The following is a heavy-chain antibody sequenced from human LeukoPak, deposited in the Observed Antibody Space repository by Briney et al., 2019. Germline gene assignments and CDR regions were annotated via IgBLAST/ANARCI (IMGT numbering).Heavy chain of an antibody. D-gene: IGHD6-13*01. J-gene: IGHJ4*02. CDR2: ISSSGSTV. CDR1: GFTFSDYY. Sequence: NSGGSLRLSCAASGFTFSDYYMSWIRQAPGKGLEWVSYISSSGSTVYYADSVKGRLTISRDNAKNSLYLQMNSLRAEDTAVYYCHVAVGGQPHWGQGTLVTVSS. V-gene: IGHV3-11*04. CDR3: HVAVGGQPH.